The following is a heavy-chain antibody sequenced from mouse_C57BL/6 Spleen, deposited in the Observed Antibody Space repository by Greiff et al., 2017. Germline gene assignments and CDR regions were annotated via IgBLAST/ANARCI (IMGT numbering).Heavy chain of an antibody. CDR3: ARGSGDNYYAMDY. V-gene: IGHV1-54*01. J-gene: IGHJ4*01. CDR2: INPGSGGT. CDR1: GYAFTNYL. D-gene: IGHD3-3*01. Sequence: VKLQESGAELVRPGTSVKVSCKASGYAFTNYLIEWVKQRPGQGLEWIGVINPGSGGTNYNEKFKGKATLTADKSSSTAYMQLSSLTSEDSAVYFCARGSGDNYYAMDYWGQGTSVTVSS.